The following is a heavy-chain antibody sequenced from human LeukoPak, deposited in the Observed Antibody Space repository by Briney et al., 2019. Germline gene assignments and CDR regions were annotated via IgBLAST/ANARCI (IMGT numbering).Heavy chain of an antibody. CDR2: ISGSGGST. CDR3: AKSTLIVVITLFDY. J-gene: IGHJ4*02. D-gene: IGHD3-22*01. Sequence: GGSLRLSCAASGFTFSNYGMTWVRQAPGKGLEWVSAISGSGGSTYYADSVKGRFTISRDNSKNTLYPQMNSLRAEDTAVYYCAKSTLIVVITLFDYWGQGTLVTVSS. V-gene: IGHV3-23*01. CDR1: GFTFSNYG.